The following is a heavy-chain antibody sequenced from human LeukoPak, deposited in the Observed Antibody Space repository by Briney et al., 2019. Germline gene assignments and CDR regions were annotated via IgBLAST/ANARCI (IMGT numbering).Heavy chain of an antibody. J-gene: IGHJ4*02. CDR3: AAGDTAMTYFDY. CDR1: GGTFSSYA. Sequence: ASVKVSCKASGGTFSSYAISWLRQAPGQGLEWMGGIIPIFGTANYAQKFQGRVTITADESTSTAYMELSSLRSEDTAVYYCAAGDTAMTYFDYWGQETLVTVSS. CDR2: IIPIFGTA. V-gene: IGHV1-69*13. D-gene: IGHD5-18*01.